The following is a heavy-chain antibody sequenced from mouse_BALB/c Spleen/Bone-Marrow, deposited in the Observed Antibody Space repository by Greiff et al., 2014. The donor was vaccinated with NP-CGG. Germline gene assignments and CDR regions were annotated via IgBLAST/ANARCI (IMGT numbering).Heavy chain of an antibody. Sequence: EVKLVESGPELVKPGASMKISCKASGYSFTGYTMNWVKQSHGKNLEWIGLINPYNGGTSYNQKFKGKATLTVDKSSSTAYMELLSLTSEDSAVYYCVRWGDYGKDFDYWGQGTTLTVSS. CDR3: VRWGDYGKDFDY. J-gene: IGHJ2*01. V-gene: IGHV1-18*01. D-gene: IGHD2-4*01. CDR2: INPYNGGT. CDR1: GYSFTGYT.